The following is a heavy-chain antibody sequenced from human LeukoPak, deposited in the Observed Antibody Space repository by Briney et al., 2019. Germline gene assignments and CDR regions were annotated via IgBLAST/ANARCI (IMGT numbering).Heavy chain of an antibody. D-gene: IGHD1-26*01. CDR2: IFYTGST. Sequence: SETLSLTCTVSGGSISNYYWSWIRQTPGKGLELIGYIFYTGSTNYNPSLKSRVAISVDTSKNQVSLRLSSVTAADTAVYYCARGGSLVGTTPHDTFDIWGQGTVVTVS. CDR3: ARGGSLVGTTPHDTFDI. V-gene: IGHV4-59*01. J-gene: IGHJ3*02. CDR1: GGSISNYY.